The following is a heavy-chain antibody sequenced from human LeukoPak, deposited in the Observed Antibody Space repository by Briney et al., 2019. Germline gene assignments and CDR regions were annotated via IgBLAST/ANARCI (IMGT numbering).Heavy chain of an antibody. CDR2: IWYDGSNK. J-gene: IGHJ4*02. Sequence: GGPLRLSCAASGFTFSSYGMHWVRQAPGKGLEWVAVIWYDGSNKYYADSVKGRFTISRDNSKNTLYLQMNSLRAEDTAVYYCARDPYYYDSSGLDYWGQGTLVTVSS. D-gene: IGHD3-22*01. CDR3: ARDPYYYDSSGLDY. CDR1: GFTFSSYG. V-gene: IGHV3-33*01.